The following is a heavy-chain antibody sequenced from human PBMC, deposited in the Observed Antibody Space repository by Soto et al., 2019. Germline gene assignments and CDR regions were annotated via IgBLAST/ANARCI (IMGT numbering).Heavy chain of an antibody. J-gene: IGHJ5*02. CDR3: ARMLRKDIVVVPAAMIRGWFDP. CDR2: IFSNDEK. V-gene: IGHV2-26*01. CDR1: GFSLSNARMG. Sequence: QVTLKESGPVLVKPTETLTLTCTVSGFSLSNARMGVSWIRQPPGKALEWLAHIFSNDEKSYSTSLKSRLTISKDTSKSQVVLTMTNMDPVDTATYYCARMLRKDIVVVPAAMIRGWFDPWGQGTLVTVSS. D-gene: IGHD2-2*01.